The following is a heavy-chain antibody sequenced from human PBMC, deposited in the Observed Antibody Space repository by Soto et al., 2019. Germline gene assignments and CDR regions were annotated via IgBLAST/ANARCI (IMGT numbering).Heavy chain of an antibody. D-gene: IGHD3-16*01. Sequence: QVQLQQWGAGLLKPSETLSLTCAVPSGSFSSYYSTWSRQPPGKGLEWIGEIHTSGDTDYNPSLSNRVTISLDTSTTEVSLRLTSVTAAATVGDFFSRGREPHKGGRTWGQGTLVTVSS. CDR1: SGSFSSYY. J-gene: IGHJ5*02. CDR2: IHTSGDT. V-gene: IGHV4-34*02. CDR3: SRGREPHKGGRT.